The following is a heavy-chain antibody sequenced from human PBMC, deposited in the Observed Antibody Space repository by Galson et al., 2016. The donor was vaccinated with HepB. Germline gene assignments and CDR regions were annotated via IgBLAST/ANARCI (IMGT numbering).Heavy chain of an antibody. Sequence: SLRLSCATSGFTFGHYTMSWFRQAPGKGLEWVGFIRSRVYGGTTEYAASVKGRFTISRDDSRTIAFLQMDSLKIEDTAVYYCARGETIAVIPVTIYYFDPWGQGTLVTVSS. V-gene: IGHV3-49*03. CDR3: ARGETIAVIPVTIYYFDP. CDR1: GFTFGHYT. D-gene: IGHD2-2*01. J-gene: IGHJ5*02. CDR2: IRSRVYGGTT.